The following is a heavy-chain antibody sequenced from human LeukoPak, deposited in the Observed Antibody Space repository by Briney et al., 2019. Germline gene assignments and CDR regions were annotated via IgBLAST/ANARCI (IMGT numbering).Heavy chain of an antibody. CDR3: AKDPYDYYDSSGYYYEPYFDY. CDR1: GFTFSSYA. D-gene: IGHD3-22*01. CDR2: ISGSGGST. Sequence: LAGGSLRLSCAASGFTFSSYAMSWVRQAPGKGLEWVSAISGSGGSTYYADSVKGRFTISRDNSKNTLYLQMNSLRAEDTAVYYCAKDPYDYYDSSGYYYEPYFDYWGQGTLVTVSS. J-gene: IGHJ4*02. V-gene: IGHV3-23*01.